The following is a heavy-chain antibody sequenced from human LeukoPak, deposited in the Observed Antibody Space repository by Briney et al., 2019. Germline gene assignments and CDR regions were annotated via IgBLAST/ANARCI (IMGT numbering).Heavy chain of an antibody. V-gene: IGHV4-34*01. CDR1: GGSFSGYY. CDR3: ARDQIRLVPYFDY. D-gene: IGHD6-19*01. J-gene: IGHJ4*02. Sequence: SETLSLTCAVYGGSFSGYYWSWIRQPPGKGLEWIGEINHSGSTNYNPSLKSRVTISVDTSKNQFSLKLSSVTAADTAVYYCARDQIRLVPYFDYWGQGTLVTVSS. CDR2: INHSGST.